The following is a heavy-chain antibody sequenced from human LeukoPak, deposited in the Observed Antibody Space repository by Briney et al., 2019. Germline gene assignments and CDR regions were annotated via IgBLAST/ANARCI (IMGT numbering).Heavy chain of an antibody. D-gene: IGHD5-12*01. J-gene: IGHJ6*03. CDR1: GFTFSSYG. Sequence: GGSLRLSCAASGFTFSSYGMSWVRQAPGKGLEWVSAISGSGGSTYYADSVKGRFTISRDNSKNTLYLQMNSLRAEDTAVYYCARVLGGYDKELDYYYYMDVWGKGTTVTVSS. CDR2: ISGSGGST. V-gene: IGHV3-23*01. CDR3: ARVLGGYDKELDYYYYMDV.